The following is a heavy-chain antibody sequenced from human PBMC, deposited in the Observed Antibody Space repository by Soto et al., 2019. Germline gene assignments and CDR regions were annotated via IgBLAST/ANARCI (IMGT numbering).Heavy chain of an antibody. CDR2: IYYSGST. CDR3: AKASSLSTSWPLDS. D-gene: IGHD6-13*01. V-gene: IGHV4-59*08. J-gene: IGHJ4*02. CDR1: GGSISSYY. Sequence: PSETLSLTCTVSGGSISSYYWSWIRQPPGKGLEWIGYIYYSGSTNYNPSLKSRVTISVDTSKNQFSQNTLSLVLTSVRPEDTAIYYCAKASSLSTSWPLDSWGPGSLVTVSS.